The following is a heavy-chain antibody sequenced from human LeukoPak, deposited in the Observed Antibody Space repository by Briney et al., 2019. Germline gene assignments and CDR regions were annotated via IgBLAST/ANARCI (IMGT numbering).Heavy chain of an antibody. J-gene: IGHJ6*03. Sequence: SVKVSCKASGGTFSSYAISWVRQAPGQGLEWMGRIIPIFGTANYAQKFQGRVTITTEESTSTAYMELSSLRSEDTAVYYCARGKVWFGDYYYYYMDVRGKGTTVTVSS. CDR2: IIPIFGTA. V-gene: IGHV1-69*05. CDR3: ARGKVWFGDYYYYYMDV. D-gene: IGHD3-10*01. CDR1: GGTFSSYA.